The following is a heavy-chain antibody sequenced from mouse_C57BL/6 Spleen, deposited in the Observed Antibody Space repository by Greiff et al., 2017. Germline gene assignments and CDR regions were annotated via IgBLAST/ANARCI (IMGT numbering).Heavy chain of an antibody. CDR3: AIWRSSYLAWFAY. Sequence: QVHVKQPGAELVKPGASVKVSCKASGYTFTSYWMHWVKQRPGQGLEWIGRIHPSDSDTNYNQKFKGKATLTVDKSSSTAYMQLSSLTSEDSAVYYCAIWRSSYLAWFAYWGQGTLVTVSA. CDR1: GYTFTSYW. V-gene: IGHV1-74*01. J-gene: IGHJ3*01. CDR2: IHPSDSDT. D-gene: IGHD1-1*01.